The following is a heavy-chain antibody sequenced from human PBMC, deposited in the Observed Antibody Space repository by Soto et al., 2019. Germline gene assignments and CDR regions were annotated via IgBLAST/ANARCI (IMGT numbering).Heavy chain of an antibody. V-gene: IGHV3-23*01. J-gene: IGHJ3*02. CDR2: ISGSGGST. CDR3: AKGKIYCSGGSCYSVIAFDI. CDR1: GFTFSSYA. Sequence: GGSLRLSCAASGFTFSSYAMSWVRQAPGKGLEWVSAISGSGGSTYYADSVKGRFTISRDNSKNTLYLQMNSLRAEDTAVYYCAKGKIYCSGGSCYSVIAFDIWGQGTMVTVSS. D-gene: IGHD2-15*01.